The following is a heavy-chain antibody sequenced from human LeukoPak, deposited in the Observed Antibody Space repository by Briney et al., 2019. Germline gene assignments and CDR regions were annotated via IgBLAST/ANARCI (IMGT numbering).Heavy chain of an antibody. J-gene: IGHJ4*02. V-gene: IGHV4-4*02. D-gene: IGHD2-2*01. CDR3: ARANCSSTSCHLDY. CDR2: IYHSGST. Sequence: SETLSLTCTVSGGSISSYYWSWVRQPPGKGLEWIGEIYHSGSTNYNPSLKSRVTISVDKSKNQFSLKLSSVTAADTAVYYCARANCSSTSCHLDYWGQGTLVTVSS. CDR1: GGSISSYY.